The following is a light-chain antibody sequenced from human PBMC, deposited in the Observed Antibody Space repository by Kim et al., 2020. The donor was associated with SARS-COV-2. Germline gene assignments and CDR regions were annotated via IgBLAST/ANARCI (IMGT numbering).Light chain of an antibody. CDR3: QQYYSTPYS. Sequence: TATINCKSSQSVLYSSNNKNYLAWYQQKPGQPPKLLIYWASTRESGVPDRFSGSGSGTDFTLTISSLQAEDVAVYYCQQYYSTPYSFGQGTKLEIK. CDR1: QSVLYSSNNKNY. CDR2: WAS. V-gene: IGKV4-1*01. J-gene: IGKJ2*03.